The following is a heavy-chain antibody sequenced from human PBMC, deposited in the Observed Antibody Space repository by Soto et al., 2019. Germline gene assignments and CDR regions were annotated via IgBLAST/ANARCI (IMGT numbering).Heavy chain of an antibody. V-gene: IGHV1-8*01. CDR1: GYTFTSYD. CDR3: ARVGFLEWLGLDP. CDR2: MNPNSGNT. J-gene: IGHJ5*02. D-gene: IGHD3-3*02. Sequence: QVQLVQSGAEVKKPGASVKVSCKASGYTFTSYDINWVRQATGQGLEWMGWMNPNSGNTGYAQKFQGTVTMTRNTSIGTAYMELSSLRSEAAAVYYCARVGFLEWLGLDPWGQGTLVTVSS.